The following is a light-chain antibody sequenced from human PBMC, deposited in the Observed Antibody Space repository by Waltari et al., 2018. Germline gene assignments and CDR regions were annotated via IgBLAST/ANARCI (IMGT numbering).Light chain of an antibody. CDR2: KAS. CDR3: QQYNSYSLLT. J-gene: IGKJ4*01. CDR1: QSISNW. Sequence: IPMTQSPFTLCASVGDSVIITCRASQSISNWLAWYQHKPGKAPKLLIYKASTLASWVPSRFSCSGSGTDFSLTISSLQPDDFATYYCQQYNSYSLLTFGGGTKVEIK. V-gene: IGKV1-5*03.